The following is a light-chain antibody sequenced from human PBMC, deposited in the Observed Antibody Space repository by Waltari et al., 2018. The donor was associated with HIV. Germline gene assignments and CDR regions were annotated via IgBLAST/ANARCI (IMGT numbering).Light chain of an antibody. CDR1: QRVSSAY. CDR2: RAS. V-gene: IGKV3-20*01. CDR3: QNHGSSLRT. J-gene: IGKJ1*01. Sequence: ETVLTLYTGTLSLSPGERATLSCRASQRVSSAYLALYQQKPGQVPRLLINRASSRATGIPDRFSGGGSGTDFTLTISRLEPEDFAVYYCQNHGSSLRTVGQGTKVEIK.